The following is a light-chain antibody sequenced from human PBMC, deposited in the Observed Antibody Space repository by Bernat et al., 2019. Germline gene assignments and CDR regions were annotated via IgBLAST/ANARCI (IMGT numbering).Light chain of an antibody. CDR2: RDN. Sequence: SYELTQPPSVSVSPGQTASITCSGDRLGNKYTCWYRQKPGQSPVLVIYRDNKLPSGIPERFSGSHSGNTATLTISGTQAMDEADYYCQAWDSSTGVFGGGTRLTVL. CDR3: QAWDSSTGV. CDR1: RLGNKY. J-gene: IGLJ3*02. V-gene: IGLV3-1*01.